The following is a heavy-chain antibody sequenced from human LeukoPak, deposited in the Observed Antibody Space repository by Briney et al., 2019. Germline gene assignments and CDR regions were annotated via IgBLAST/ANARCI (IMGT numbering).Heavy chain of an antibody. J-gene: IGHJ3*01. Sequence: GGSLRLSCTASGFTFTSVAMNWVRQAPGKGLEWVSYITSRSNTIYYADSVKGRFTISRDNAKNSLYLQMNSLRVEDTAVYYCARDRDGGYYNDASDVWGQGTMVTVSS. CDR1: GFTFTSVA. CDR3: ARDRDGGYYNDASDV. D-gene: IGHD3-3*01. CDR2: ITSRSNTI. V-gene: IGHV3-48*04.